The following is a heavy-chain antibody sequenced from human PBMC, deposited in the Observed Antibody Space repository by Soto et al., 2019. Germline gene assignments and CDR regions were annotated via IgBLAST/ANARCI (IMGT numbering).Heavy chain of an antibody. Sequence: ASETRSLTCTVPGASLGRYSSYWSWLRLPAGKGLEWIGRISIVGLVSAGDSTAYNPSLKSRVTISVDTSKNQFSLRLSSVTASDTAVYYCASAPVIFGVITIYYFDSWGQGTQVTVSS. J-gene: IGHJ4*02. CDR2: ISIVGLVSAGDST. CDR1: GASLGRYSSY. CDR3: ASAPVIFGVITIYYFDS. V-gene: IGHV4-61*02. D-gene: IGHD3-3*01.